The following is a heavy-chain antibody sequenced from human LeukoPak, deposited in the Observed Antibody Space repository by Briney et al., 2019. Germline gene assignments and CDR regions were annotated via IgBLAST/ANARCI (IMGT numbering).Heavy chain of an antibody. J-gene: IGHJ6*03. D-gene: IGHD1-26*01. CDR2: IIPIFGTA. Sequence: SVKVSCKASGGTFSSYAISWVRQAPGQGLEWMGGIIPIFGTANYAQKFQGRVTMTRDMSTSTVYMELSSLRSEDTAVYYCARMYSGSYYGYYYYYMDVWGKGTTVTVSS. CDR1: GGTFSSYA. V-gene: IGHV1-69*05. CDR3: ARMYSGSYYGYYYYYMDV.